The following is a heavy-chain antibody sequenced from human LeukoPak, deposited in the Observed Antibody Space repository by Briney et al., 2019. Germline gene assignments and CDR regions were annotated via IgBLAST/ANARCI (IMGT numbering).Heavy chain of an antibody. V-gene: IGHV4-34*01. CDR1: GGSFSGYY. D-gene: IGHD3-10*01. J-gene: IGHJ6*03. CDR2: INNSGST. Sequence: SETLSLTCAVYGGSFSGYYWSWIRQPPGKGLEWIGEINNSGSTNYNPSLKSRVTISVDTSKNQFPLKLSSVTAADTAVYYCARLGVTMVRGRQGVNHYYCYMDVWGKGTTVTISS. CDR3: ARLGVTMVRGRQGVNHYYCYMDV.